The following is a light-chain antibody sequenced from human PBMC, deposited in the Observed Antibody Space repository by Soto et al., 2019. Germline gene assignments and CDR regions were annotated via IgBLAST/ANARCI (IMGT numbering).Light chain of an antibody. CDR3: QQYENLPV. CDR2: GAS. CDR1: QSISDT. J-gene: IGKJ1*01. Sequence: EIVLTHSPATLSVSPWGRATLSCRASQSISDTLAWYQQKPGQAPRLLIHGASTRATGFPARFSGSGSGTDFTLTISSLQPEDIATYYCQQYENLPVFGPGTKVDNK. V-gene: IGKV3-15*01.